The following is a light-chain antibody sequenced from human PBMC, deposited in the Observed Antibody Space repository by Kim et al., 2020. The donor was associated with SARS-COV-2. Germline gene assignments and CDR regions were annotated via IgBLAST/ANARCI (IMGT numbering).Light chain of an antibody. J-gene: IGLJ1*01. Sequence: SYELTQPPSVSVAPGQTARITCGGNNIGGHSVHWYQQKPGQAPVLVIYYDSDRPSGIPERFSGSKDATTATLTISRVEAGDEADYYCQVWDTDTDDYVFGTGTKVTVL. CDR2: YDS. CDR1: NIGGHS. V-gene: IGLV3-21*01. CDR3: QVWDTDTDDYV.